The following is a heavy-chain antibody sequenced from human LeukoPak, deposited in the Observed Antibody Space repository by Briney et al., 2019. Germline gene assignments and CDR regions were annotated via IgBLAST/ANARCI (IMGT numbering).Heavy chain of an antibody. CDR3: ARDPTFGGYDY. V-gene: IGHV3-21*01. D-gene: IGHD5-12*01. CDR1: GFTFSSYS. J-gene: IGHJ4*02. Sequence: GGSLRLSCAASGFTFSSYSMNWVRQAPGKGLEWVSSISSSSSYIYYADSVKGRFAISRDNAKNSLYLQMNSLRAEDTAVYYCARDPTFGGYDYWGQGTLVTVSS. CDR2: ISSSSSYI.